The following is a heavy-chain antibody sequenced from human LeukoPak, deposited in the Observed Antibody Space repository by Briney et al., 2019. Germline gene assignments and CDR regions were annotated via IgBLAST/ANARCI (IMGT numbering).Heavy chain of an antibody. CDR2: INPSGGST. D-gene: IGHD3-9*01. CDR1: GGTFSSYA. CDR3: AREGDYDILTGFGGD. V-gene: IGHV1-46*01. Sequence: GASVKVSCKASGGTFSSYAISWVRQAPGQGLEWMGIINPSGGSTSYAQKFQGRVTMTRDTSTSTVYMELSSLRSEDTAVYYCAREGDYDILTGFGGDWGQGTLVTVSS. J-gene: IGHJ4*02.